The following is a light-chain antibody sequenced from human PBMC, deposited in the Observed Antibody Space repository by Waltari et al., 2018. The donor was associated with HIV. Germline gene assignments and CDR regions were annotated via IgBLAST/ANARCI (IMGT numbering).Light chain of an antibody. CDR2: QDM. V-gene: IGLV3-1*01. CDR3: QAWDSSTSYV. Sequence: SFELTQPPSVSVSPGQTASITCSGDKLESKYTSWYQQKPGQSPVVVIYQDMKRPSGIPERFSGSNSGNTATLTISETQAMDEADYYCQAWDSSTSYVFGTGTKVTVL. J-gene: IGLJ1*01. CDR1: KLESKY.